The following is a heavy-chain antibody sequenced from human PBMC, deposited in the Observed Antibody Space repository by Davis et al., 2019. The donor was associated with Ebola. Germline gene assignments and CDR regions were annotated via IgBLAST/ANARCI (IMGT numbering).Heavy chain of an antibody. CDR2: INPSGGSP. CDR3: ARGMDV. V-gene: IGHV1-46*01. CDR1: GYTFTSYY. J-gene: IGHJ6*04. Sequence: ASVPVSCQASGYTFTSYYMHWLRPAPGQGLEWMGIINPSGGSPSYAQKFQGRVTMTRDTSTSTVYMALSSLRSGDTAVYYCARGMDVWGKGTTVTVSS.